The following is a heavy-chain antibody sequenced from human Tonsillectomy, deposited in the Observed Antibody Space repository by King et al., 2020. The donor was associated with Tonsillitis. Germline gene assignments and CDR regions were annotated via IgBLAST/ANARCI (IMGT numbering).Heavy chain of an antibody. Sequence: VQLVESGGGLVQPGGSLRLSCAASGFPISTNYMSWDRQAPGKGLEWVAVIWHDGSNKYYAESVKGRFTISRDNSKNTLYLQMNSLRAEDTAVYYCASSAGTFSYYYYMDVWGKGTTVTVSS. J-gene: IGHJ6*03. CDR1: GFPISTNY. CDR2: IWHDGSNK. V-gene: IGHV3-33*08. D-gene: IGHD6-13*01. CDR3: ASSAGTFSYYYYMDV.